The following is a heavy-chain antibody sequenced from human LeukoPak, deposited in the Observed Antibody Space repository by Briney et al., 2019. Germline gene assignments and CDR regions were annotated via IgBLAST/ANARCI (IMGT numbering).Heavy chain of an antibody. CDR3: TKDISASGYYGMDV. CDR2: ISWNRGSI. D-gene: IGHD3-10*01. Sequence: PGGSLRLSCAASGFTFDDYAMHWVRQAPGKGLEWVSGISWNRGSIGYADSVKGRFTIPRDNAKNSLYLQMNSLRAEDTALYYCTKDISASGYYGMDVWGQGTTVTVSS. J-gene: IGHJ6*02. CDR1: GFTFDDYA. V-gene: IGHV3-9*01.